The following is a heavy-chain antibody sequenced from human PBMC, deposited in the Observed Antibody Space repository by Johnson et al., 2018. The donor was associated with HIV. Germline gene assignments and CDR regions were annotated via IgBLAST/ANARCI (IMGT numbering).Heavy chain of an antibody. J-gene: IGHJ3*02. CDR3: AKDKGGSGWYLHAFDI. D-gene: IGHD6-19*01. Sequence: QVQLVESGGGLVKPGGSLRLSCAASGFTFSDYYMNWMRQAPGKGLEWLSYISSSGTAKYYADSVKGRFTISRDNAKNSLYLQMNSLRAEDTALYYCAKDKGGSGWYLHAFDIWGQGTMVTVSS. CDR1: GFTFSDYY. CDR2: ISSSGTAK. V-gene: IGHV3-11*01.